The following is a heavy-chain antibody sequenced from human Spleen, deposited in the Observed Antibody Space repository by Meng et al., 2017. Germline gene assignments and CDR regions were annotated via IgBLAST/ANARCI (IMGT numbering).Heavy chain of an antibody. J-gene: IGHJ4*02. V-gene: IGHV3-23*04. D-gene: IGHD3-16*01. Sequence: VQLVESGGGVVQPGGSLRLSCAASGFTFSNYDMSWVRQAPGKGLECVSGISTSGDNTYSADSVKGRFTISRDNSRNTLFLQMNSLRAEDTAVYYCAISFGGRVGGQGTLVTVSS. CDR2: ISTSGDNT. CDR1: GFTFSNYD. CDR3: AISFGGRV.